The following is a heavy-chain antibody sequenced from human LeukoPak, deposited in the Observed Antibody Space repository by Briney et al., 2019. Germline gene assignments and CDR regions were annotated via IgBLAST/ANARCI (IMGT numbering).Heavy chain of an antibody. V-gene: IGHV3-23*01. CDR2: ISGSGGRT. CDR3: AKPARTDYADY. J-gene: IGHJ4*02. Sequence: GGTLRLSCAASGFTFSNYAMNWVRQAPGKGLEWVSAISGSGGRTYYADSVKGRFTISRDNSKNTLYLQMNILRAADTAVYYCAKPARTDYADYWGKGTLVTVSS. CDR1: GFTFSNYA. D-gene: IGHD1-14*01.